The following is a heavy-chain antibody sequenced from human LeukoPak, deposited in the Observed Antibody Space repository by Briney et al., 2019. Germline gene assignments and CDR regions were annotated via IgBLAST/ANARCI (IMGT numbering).Heavy chain of an antibody. V-gene: IGHV3-21*01. CDR2: ISFSGTYI. Sequence: SGGSLRLSCAASGFTFGIYWISWVRQAPGKGLEWVSSISFSGTYIYYADSLKGRITISRDNARRSLFLQMNSLRAEDTAVYYCARRASTERGHSYGLDYWGQGTLVTVSS. CDR3: ARRASTERGHSYGLDY. J-gene: IGHJ4*02. CDR1: GFTFGIYW. D-gene: IGHD5-18*01.